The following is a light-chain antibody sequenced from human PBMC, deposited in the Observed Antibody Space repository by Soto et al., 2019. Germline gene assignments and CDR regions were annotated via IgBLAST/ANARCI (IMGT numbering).Light chain of an antibody. Sequence: EIVLTQSPGTLSLSPGDTATLSCRASQSVSSNNLAWYHQKPGQTPRLLIYGASSRATGIPYRFSGSGSGTDFTLTISRIEPEDFAVYYCQQYDNSITFGQGTRLEIE. CDR2: GAS. CDR3: QQYDNSIT. CDR1: QSVSSNN. V-gene: IGKV3-20*01. J-gene: IGKJ5*01.